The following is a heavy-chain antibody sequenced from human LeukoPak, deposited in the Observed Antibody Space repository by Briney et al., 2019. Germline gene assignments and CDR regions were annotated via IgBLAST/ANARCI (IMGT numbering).Heavy chain of an antibody. Sequence: SETLSLTCTVSGDSISTSSWSWVRQPPGKGLEWIGYIYYTGSTDYNPSLKSRVTISIDTSKNQLSLNLRSVTAADTAVYYCARDIVVVTAEAFDIWGQGTMVTVSS. CDR2: IYYTGST. CDR3: ARDIVVVTAEAFDI. J-gene: IGHJ3*02. CDR1: GDSISTSS. V-gene: IGHV4-59*01. D-gene: IGHD2-21*02.